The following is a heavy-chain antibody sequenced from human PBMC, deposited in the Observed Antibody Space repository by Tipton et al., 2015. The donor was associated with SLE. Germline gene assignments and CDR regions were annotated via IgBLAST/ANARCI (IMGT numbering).Heavy chain of an antibody. V-gene: IGHV4-61*02. CDR2: IYTSGTT. Sequence: TLSLTCTVSGDSINSGTHYWSWIRQPAGKGLEWIGRIYTSGTTDYNSSLKGRITISVDMSKNQFYLRLRSVTAADAAVYYCARGYPMDHWGQGTMVTVSS. CDR1: GDSINSGTHY. J-gene: IGHJ3*01. CDR3: ARGYPMDH. D-gene: IGHD2-2*01.